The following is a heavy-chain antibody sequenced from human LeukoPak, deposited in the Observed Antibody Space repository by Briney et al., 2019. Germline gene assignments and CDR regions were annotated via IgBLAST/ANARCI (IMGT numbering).Heavy chain of an antibody. Sequence: GGSLRLSCAASGFTFNTYEMNWVRQAPGKGLEWVSYISGSGSTIKYADSVKGRFTISRDNAKNSLYLQMNSLRAEDTAVYYCARNWEGFGTSHFDIWGQGTMVTVSS. J-gene: IGHJ3*02. V-gene: IGHV3-48*03. CDR2: ISGSGSTI. D-gene: IGHD2-2*01. CDR1: GFTFNTYE. CDR3: ARNWEGFGTSHFDI.